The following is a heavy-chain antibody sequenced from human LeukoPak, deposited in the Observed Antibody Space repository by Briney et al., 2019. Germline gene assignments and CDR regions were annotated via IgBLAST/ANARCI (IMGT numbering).Heavy chain of an antibody. CDR1: GYTFTGYY. CDR3: ARVPLRRNDVAFDY. J-gene: IGHJ4*02. V-gene: IGHV1-2*02. CDR2: INPNSGDT. Sequence: GASVKVSCKASGYTFTGYYIHWVRQAPGQAPGWMGWINPNSGDTNYAQKFQGRVTMTSDTSISTAYIELSRLTSDVTAVDSCARVPLRRNDVAFDYWGQGTLVTVSS. D-gene: IGHD1-1*01.